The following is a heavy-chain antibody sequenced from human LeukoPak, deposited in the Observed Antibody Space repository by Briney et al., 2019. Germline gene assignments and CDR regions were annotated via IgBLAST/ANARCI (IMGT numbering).Heavy chain of an antibody. J-gene: IGHJ5*02. Sequence: SETLSLTCTVSGGSISSSSYYWGWIRQPPGKGLEWIGSIYYSGSTYYNPSLKSRVTISVDTSKNQFSLKLSSVTAADTAVYYCAREWGYCRSTSCYVLGWFDPWGQGTLVTVSS. D-gene: IGHD2-2*01. V-gene: IGHV4-39*07. CDR2: IYYSGST. CDR1: GGSISSSSYY. CDR3: AREWGYCRSTSCYVLGWFDP.